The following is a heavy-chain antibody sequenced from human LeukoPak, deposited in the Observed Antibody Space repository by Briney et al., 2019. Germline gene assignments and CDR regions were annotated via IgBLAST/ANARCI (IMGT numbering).Heavy chain of an antibody. J-gene: IGHJ5*02. V-gene: IGHV3-7*01. CDR1: GFTFSSYW. D-gene: IGHD2-15*01. Sequence: GGSLRLSCAASGFTFSSYWKSWVRQAPGKGLEWVANIKQDGSEKYYVDSVKGRFTISRDNAKNSLYLQMNSLRAEDTAVYYCARASDRDRLDPWGQGTLVTVSS. CDR2: IKQDGSEK. CDR3: ARASDRDRLDP.